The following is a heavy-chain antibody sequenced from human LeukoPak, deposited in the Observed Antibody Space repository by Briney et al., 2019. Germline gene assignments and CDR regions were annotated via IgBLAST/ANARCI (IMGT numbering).Heavy chain of an antibody. D-gene: IGHD3-3*01. V-gene: IGHV4-30-4*08. CDR3: ARGRGDFGSASTYFFDS. Sequence: SETLSLTCTVSGDSISSGAYYWNWIRQPPGKGLEWIGYIFYSGSTYYNPSLKSRLAISLDTSKSHFSLKLSSVTAADTAVYYCARGRGDFGSASTYFFDSWGQGTLVTVSS. CDR2: IFYSGST. CDR1: GDSISSGAYY. J-gene: IGHJ4*02.